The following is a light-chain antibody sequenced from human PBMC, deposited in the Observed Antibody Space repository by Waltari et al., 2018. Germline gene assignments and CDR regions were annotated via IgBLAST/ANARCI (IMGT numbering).Light chain of an antibody. J-gene: IGLJ1*01. Sequence: SVLTQPPSASGTPGQRVTISCSGSISNIGGNAVNWYQHLPGTAPKLLIYSNSQRPSGVPDRFSGSTSGTSASLAISELQSGDEADYYCATWDDSLNGFYVFGTGTKVTVL. CDR1: ISNIGGNA. CDR2: SNS. CDR3: ATWDDSLNGFYV. V-gene: IGLV1-44*01.